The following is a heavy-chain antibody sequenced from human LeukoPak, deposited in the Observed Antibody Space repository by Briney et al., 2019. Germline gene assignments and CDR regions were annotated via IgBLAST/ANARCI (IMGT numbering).Heavy chain of an antibody. Sequence: SESLSLTCTVSGGSLTHYYWSWIRQPPGKGLEWIGYNYNSGNTKDNPSLKSRVTISVDTSKNQFSLKLTSVTAADTAVYYCARGGEVSWFDPWGQGTLVTVSS. CDR3: ARGGEVSWFDP. CDR2: NYNSGNT. J-gene: IGHJ5*02. V-gene: IGHV4-59*01. D-gene: IGHD3-16*01. CDR1: GGSLTHYY.